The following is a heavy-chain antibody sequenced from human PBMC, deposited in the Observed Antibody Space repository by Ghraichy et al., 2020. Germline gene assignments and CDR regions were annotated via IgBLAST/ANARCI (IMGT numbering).Heavy chain of an antibody. Sequence: GGSLRLSCAGSGFTFSSYWMPWVRQAPGKGLEWVANIKRDGSKKYYADSVKGRFTISRDNAKNSLYLQMNSLRAEDTAVYYCARAVIWGPRYYYYGMDVWGQGTTVTVSS. CDR1: GFTFSSYW. J-gene: IGHJ6*02. CDR2: IKRDGSKK. CDR3: ARAVIWGPRYYYYGMDV. D-gene: IGHD7-27*01. V-gene: IGHV3-7*04.